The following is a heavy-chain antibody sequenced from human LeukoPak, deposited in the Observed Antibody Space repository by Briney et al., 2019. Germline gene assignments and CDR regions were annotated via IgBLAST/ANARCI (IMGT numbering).Heavy chain of an antibody. CDR1: GFTFNTYA. Sequence: GGSLRLSCAASGFTFNTYAMSWVRQAPGKGLEWVSGISGNGGSIYYADSVKGRFTIPRDNSKNTLYLQMNSLRAEDTAVYYCAKGSSGWSPFDSWGQGTLVTVSS. CDR2: ISGNGGSI. V-gene: IGHV3-23*01. J-gene: IGHJ4*02. CDR3: AKGSSGWSPFDS. D-gene: IGHD6-19*01.